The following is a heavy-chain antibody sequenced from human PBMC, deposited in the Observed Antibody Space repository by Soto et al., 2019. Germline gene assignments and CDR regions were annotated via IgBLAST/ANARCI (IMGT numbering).Heavy chain of an antibody. CDR1: GGSFSGYY. J-gene: IGHJ5*02. D-gene: IGHD3-10*01. CDR3: ARKKNLVLWFGETWGWFDP. Sequence: QVQLQQWGAGLLKPSETLSLTCAVYGGSFSGYYWSWIRQPPGKGLDWIGEINHSGSTNYNPSLKSRVTISVDTSKNQFSLKLSSVTTADTAVYYCARKKNLVLWFGETWGWFDPWGQGTLVTVSS. V-gene: IGHV4-34*01. CDR2: INHSGST.